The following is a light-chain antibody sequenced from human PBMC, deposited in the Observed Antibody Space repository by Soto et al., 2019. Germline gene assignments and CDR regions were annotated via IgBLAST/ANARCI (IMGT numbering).Light chain of an antibody. CDR2: VAS. CDR1: QTISSY. CDR3: QQSNSSPWT. V-gene: IGKV1-39*01. Sequence: DIRMTQSPSSLSASVGDRVTITCRASQTISSYVNWYQHKPGRAPKVLIYVASSLQSGVPSRFSGSGYGTDVTLTISSLQPEDFATYYCQQSNSSPWTFGQGTKVEIK. J-gene: IGKJ1*01.